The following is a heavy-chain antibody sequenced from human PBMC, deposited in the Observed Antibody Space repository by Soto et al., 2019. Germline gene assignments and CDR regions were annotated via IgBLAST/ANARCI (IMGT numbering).Heavy chain of an antibody. CDR1: GDSVSSTSAA. Sequence: PSQTLSLTCAISGDSVSSTSAAWNWIRQSPSRCLEWLGRTYYRSKWYNDYAVSVKSRITINPDTSKNQFSLQLNSVTPEDTAVYYCARGNWYAKGYYYYYGMDVWGQGTTVTVSS. D-gene: IGHD1-1*01. J-gene: IGHJ6*02. CDR2: TYYRSKWYN. CDR3: ARGNWYAKGYYYYYGMDV. V-gene: IGHV6-1*01.